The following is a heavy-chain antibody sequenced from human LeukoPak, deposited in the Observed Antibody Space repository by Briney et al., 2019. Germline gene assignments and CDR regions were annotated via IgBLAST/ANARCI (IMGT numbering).Heavy chain of an antibody. V-gene: IGHV1-18*01. CDR2: IGTYNGNT. Sequence: ASVKVTCSDSGYPFFSYAIIWVGRAPGQGLEWMGWIGTYNGNTDYSQVFLDRLTLTRDTSTATAYMELRNLRPDDTAIYFCVRVREELGPCIGTTCYVESFDTLGRGALVSISS. CDR3: VRVREELGPCIGTTCYVESFDT. J-gene: IGHJ5*02. CDR1: GYPFFSYA. D-gene: IGHD1-14*01.